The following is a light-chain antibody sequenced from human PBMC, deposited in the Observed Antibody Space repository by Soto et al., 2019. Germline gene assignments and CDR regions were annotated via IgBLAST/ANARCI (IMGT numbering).Light chain of an antibody. CDR3: QQYGRSPPMYT. V-gene: IGKV3-20*01. CDR1: QSVSSSH. CDR2: GAS. J-gene: IGKJ2*01. Sequence: EIVLTQSPGTLSLSPGERATLSCRASQSVSSSHLAWYQQKPGQAPRLLIYGASSRATGIPDRFSGSGSGTDFTLTISRLEHEDSAVYYCQQYGRSPPMYTCGQGTKLQI.